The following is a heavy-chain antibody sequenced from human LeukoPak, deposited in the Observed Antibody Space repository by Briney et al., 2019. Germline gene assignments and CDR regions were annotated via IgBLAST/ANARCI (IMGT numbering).Heavy chain of an antibody. J-gene: IGHJ6*04. CDR3: AELGITMIGGV. V-gene: IGHV3-74*01. Sequence: PSGTLSLTCAVSGGSISSSNWWSWVRQAPGKGLIWVSRVNGDGTGTIYADSVKGRFTISRDNAKNTLYLQMNSLRAEDTAVYYCAELGITMIGGVWGKGTTVTISS. D-gene: IGHD3-10*02. CDR2: VNGDGTGT. CDR1: GGSISSSNW.